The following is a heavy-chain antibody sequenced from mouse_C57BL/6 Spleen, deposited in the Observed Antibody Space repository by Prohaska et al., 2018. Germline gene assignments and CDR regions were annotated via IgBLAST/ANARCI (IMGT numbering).Heavy chain of an antibody. D-gene: IGHD2-5*01. CDR3: ARKSNYVAMDY. J-gene: IGHJ4*01. V-gene: IGHV1-69*02. Sequence: VKQRPGQGLEWIGEIDPSDSYTNYNQKFKGKATLTVDKSSSTAYMQLSSLTSEDSAVYYCARKSNYVAMDYWGQGTSVTVSS. CDR2: IDPSDSYT.